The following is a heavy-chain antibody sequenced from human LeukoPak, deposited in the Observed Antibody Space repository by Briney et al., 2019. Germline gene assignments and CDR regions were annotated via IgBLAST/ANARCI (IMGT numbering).Heavy chain of an antibody. Sequence: ASVTVSCKASGYTFTSYGISWVRQAPGQGLEWMGWISAYNGNTNYAQKLQGRVTMTTDTSTSTAYMELRSLRSDDTAVYYCATTLYDSSGYYPEYYLDYWGQGTLVTVSS. V-gene: IGHV1-18*01. J-gene: IGHJ4*02. CDR3: ATTLYDSSGYYPEYYLDY. CDR2: ISAYNGNT. CDR1: GYTFTSYG. D-gene: IGHD3-22*01.